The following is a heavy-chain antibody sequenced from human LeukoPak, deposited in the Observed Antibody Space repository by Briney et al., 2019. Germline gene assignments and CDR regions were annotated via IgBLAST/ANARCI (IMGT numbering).Heavy chain of an antibody. V-gene: IGHV4-39*07. CDR3: ARLGTRTFYYYYDSSGLHFDY. CDR2: IHYTGTT. J-gene: IGHJ4*02. CDR1: GGSIRSSTYN. D-gene: IGHD3-22*01. Sequence: SETLSLTCTVSGGSIRSSTYNWGWLRQPPGKGLERIGSIHYTGTTNYNPSLKSRVTISVDTSKNQFSLKLSSVTAADTAVYYCARLGTRTFYYYYDSSGLHFDYWGQGTLVTVSS.